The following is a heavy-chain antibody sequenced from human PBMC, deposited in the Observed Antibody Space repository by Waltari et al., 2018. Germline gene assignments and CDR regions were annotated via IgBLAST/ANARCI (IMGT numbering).Heavy chain of an antibody. CDR3: ATPLYNWDDPLHT. J-gene: IGHJ5*02. Sequence: EVQLLESGGDLVQPGGSLRLACAASGIIFNNFAINWVRLGPGTGLDWVSAISVSDDTYYADSVKGRFTVSRDTSKNTVYLQMNGLRAEDTAVYYCATPLYNWDDPLHTWGQGTLVAVSS. CDR2: ISVSDDT. V-gene: IGHV3-23*01. CDR1: GIIFNNFA. D-gene: IGHD1-20*01.